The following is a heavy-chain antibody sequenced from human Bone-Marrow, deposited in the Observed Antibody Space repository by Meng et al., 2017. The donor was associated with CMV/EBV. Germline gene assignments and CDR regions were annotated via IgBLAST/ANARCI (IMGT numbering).Heavy chain of an antibody. CDR3: ARVLENPHYDFWSGPYYYGMDV. Sequence: SEPLSLTCTVSGGSISSGGYYWSWIRQHPGKGLEWIGYIYYSGSTYYNPSLKSRVTISVDTSKNQFSLKLSSVTAADTAVYYCARVLENPHYDFWSGPYYYGMDVWGQGTTVTVSS. J-gene: IGHJ6*02. CDR2: IYYSGST. D-gene: IGHD3-3*01. V-gene: IGHV4-31*03. CDR1: GGSISSGGYY.